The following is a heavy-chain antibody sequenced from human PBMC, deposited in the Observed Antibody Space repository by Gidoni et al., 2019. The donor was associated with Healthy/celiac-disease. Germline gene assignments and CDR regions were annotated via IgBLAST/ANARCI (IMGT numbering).Heavy chain of an antibody. J-gene: IGHJ2*01. V-gene: IGHV5-10-1*01. CDR3: ARSEYSSGWYYWYFDL. CDR2: IDPSDSYT. D-gene: IGHD6-19*01. CDR1: GYSFTSYW. Sequence: EVQLVQSGAEVKTPGESLRISCKGSGYSFTSYWISWVRQMPGKGLEWMGRIDPSDSYTNYSPSFQGHVTISADKSISTAYLQWSSLKASDTAMYYCARSEYSSGWYYWYFDLWGRGTLVTVSS.